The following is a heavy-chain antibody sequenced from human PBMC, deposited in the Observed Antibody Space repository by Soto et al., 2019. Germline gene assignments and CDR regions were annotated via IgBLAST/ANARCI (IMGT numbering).Heavy chain of an antibody. V-gene: IGHV3-21*06. CDR3: AREGSYDPSGNYIQGFCY. CDR1: GFNFRSYS. D-gene: IGHD3-22*01. CDR2: ISSSRTYI. Sequence: QLVESGGGLVKPGGSLRLSCAASGFNFRSYSMHWVRRAPGKGLECVSSISSSRTYISYAHSVKGRFTISRDDAKNSLFLQMNNLRVEDTAVYYCAREGSYDPSGNYIQGFCYWGQGTLVIVSS. J-gene: IGHJ4*02.